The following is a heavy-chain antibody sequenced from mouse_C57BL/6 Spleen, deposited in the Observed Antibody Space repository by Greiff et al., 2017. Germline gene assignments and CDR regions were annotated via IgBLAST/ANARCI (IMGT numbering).Heavy chain of an antibody. CDR1: GYTFTSYW. CDR3: ERTTGHRDAMDY. J-gene: IGHJ4*01. V-gene: IGHV1-55*01. CDR2: IYPGSGST. Sequence: VQLQQPGAELVKPGASVKMSCKASGYTFTSYWITWVKQRPGQGLEWIGDIYPGSGSTNYNEKFKSKATLTVDTSSSTAYMQLSSLTSEDSAVYYGERTTGHRDAMDYWGQGTSVTVSS. D-gene: IGHD2-14*01.